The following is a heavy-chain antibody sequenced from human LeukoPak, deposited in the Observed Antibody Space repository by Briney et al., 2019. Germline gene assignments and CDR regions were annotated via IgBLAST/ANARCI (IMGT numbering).Heavy chain of an antibody. J-gene: IGHJ4*02. V-gene: IGHV3-7*01. CDR2: IKQDGSER. Sequence: PGGSLRPSCAASGFSMSGYWMSWVRQAPGKGLERVANIKQDGSERHYADSVKGRFTISRDNAQNSLYLQMNSLRAEETAVYYCARVFGAYDSIDCWGQGTLVTVS. CDR3: ARVFGAYDSIDC. CDR1: GFSMSGYW. D-gene: IGHD5-12*01.